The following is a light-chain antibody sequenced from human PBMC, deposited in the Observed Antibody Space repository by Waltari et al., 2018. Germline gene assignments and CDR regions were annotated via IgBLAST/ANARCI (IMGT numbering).Light chain of an antibody. J-gene: IGKJ4*01. Sequence: EIVLTQSPATLSLSPGERATPSCRASQSVSTYLGWYQQKPGQAPRLLTVDASSRATGFPARFSATGSGTDFTLTISSLEPEDFATYYCQQRSDWPLTFGGGTKVELK. CDR2: DAS. CDR3: QQRSDWPLT. CDR1: QSVSTY. V-gene: IGKV3-11*01.